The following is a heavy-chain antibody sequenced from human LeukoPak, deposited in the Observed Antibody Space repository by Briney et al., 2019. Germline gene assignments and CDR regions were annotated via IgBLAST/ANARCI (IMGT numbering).Heavy chain of an antibody. Sequence: PGGSVRLSCAASGFTFSSYSMNWVRQTPGKGLEWVSSISSSSSYIYYADSVKGRFTISRDNAKNSLYLQMNSLRAEDTAVYYCARDLCSGGSCRLDYWGQGTLVTVSS. V-gene: IGHV3-21*01. CDR2: ISSSSSYI. D-gene: IGHD2-15*01. J-gene: IGHJ4*02. CDR1: GFTFSSYS. CDR3: ARDLCSGGSCRLDY.